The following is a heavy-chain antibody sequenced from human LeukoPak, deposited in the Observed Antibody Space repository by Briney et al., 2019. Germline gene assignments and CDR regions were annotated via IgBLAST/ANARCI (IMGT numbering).Heavy chain of an antibody. Sequence: PGGSVTLFCAASGFTFSSYSMKCVRQAPGKGLEWVSSISSSSSYIYYADSVKGRFTISRDNAKNSLYLQMDSLRAEDTALYYCAGGYYAGYWGQGTQVTVSS. V-gene: IGHV3-21*01. CDR3: AGGYYAGY. CDR2: ISSSSSYI. D-gene: IGHD1-26*01. CDR1: GFTFSSYS. J-gene: IGHJ4*02.